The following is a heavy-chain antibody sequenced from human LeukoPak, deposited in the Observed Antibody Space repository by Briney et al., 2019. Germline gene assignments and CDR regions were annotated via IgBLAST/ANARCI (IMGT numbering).Heavy chain of an antibody. CDR2: ISYDGSNK. Sequence: AGGSLRLSCAASGFTFSSYSMHWVRQAPGKGLEWVAVISYDGSNKYYADSVKGRFTISRDNSKNTLYLQMNSLRAEDTAVYYCAKTVTAAGTNYWGQGTLVTVSS. V-gene: IGHV3-30*18. CDR3: AKTVTAAGTNY. CDR1: GFTFSSYS. D-gene: IGHD6-13*01. J-gene: IGHJ4*02.